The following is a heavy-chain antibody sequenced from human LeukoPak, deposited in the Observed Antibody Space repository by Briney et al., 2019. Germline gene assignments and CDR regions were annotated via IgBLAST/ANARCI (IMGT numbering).Heavy chain of an antibody. CDR3: ARGLSGGKYQLRWFDP. Sequence: PSETLSLTCTVSGDSISSGGYYWSWIRQHPGKGLEWIGYIYHSGNTYYNPSLKSRVTISVDTSKNQFSLKLSSVTAADTAVYYCARGLSGGKYQLRWFDPWGQGTLVTVSS. CDR1: GDSISSGGYY. D-gene: IGHD2-2*01. V-gene: IGHV4-31*03. CDR2: IYHSGNT. J-gene: IGHJ5*02.